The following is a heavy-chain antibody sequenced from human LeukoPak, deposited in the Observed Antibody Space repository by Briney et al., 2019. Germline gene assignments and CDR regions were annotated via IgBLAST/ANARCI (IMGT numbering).Heavy chain of an antibody. CDR3: ARGRWLNSGNYYCYMDV. D-gene: IGHD3-10*01. CDR1: GGSISSYY. V-gene: IGHV4-59*01. CDR2: IYYSGST. J-gene: IGHJ6*03. Sequence: SETLSLTCTVSGGSISSYYWSWIRQPPGKGLEWIGYIYYSGSTNYNPSLKSRVTISVDTSKNQFSLKLSSVTAADTAVYYCARGRWLNSGNYYCYMDVWGKGTTVTVSS.